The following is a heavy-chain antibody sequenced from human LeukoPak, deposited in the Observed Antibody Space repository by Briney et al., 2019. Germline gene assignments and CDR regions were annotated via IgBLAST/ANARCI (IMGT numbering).Heavy chain of an antibody. D-gene: IGHD3-22*01. CDR1: GYTFTSYY. J-gene: IGHJ4*02. CDR3: ARERTGNSDSSGHYDY. V-gene: IGHV1-46*01. Sequence: GASVKVSCKASGYTFTSYYMHWVRQAPGQGLEWMGIINPSGGSTSYAQKFQGRVTMTRDTSTSTVYMELSSLRSGDTAVYYCARERTGNSDSSGHYDYWGQGTLVTVSS. CDR2: INPSGGST.